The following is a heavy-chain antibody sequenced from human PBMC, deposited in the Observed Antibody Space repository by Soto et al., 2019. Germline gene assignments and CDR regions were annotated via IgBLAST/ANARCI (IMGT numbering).Heavy chain of an antibody. V-gene: IGHV1-69*01. CDR3: AGGAYYDFWSGYYMALDYGMDV. J-gene: IGHJ6*02. D-gene: IGHD3-3*01. CDR2: IIPIFGTA. CDR1: GGPFSSYA. Sequence: SVKGACKAAGGPFSSYAVGWGRQAPGQGLEWMGGIIPIFGTANYAQKFQGRVTITADESTSTAYMELSSLRSEDTAVYYCAGGAYYDFWSGYYMALDYGMDVWAQGTTVTVSS.